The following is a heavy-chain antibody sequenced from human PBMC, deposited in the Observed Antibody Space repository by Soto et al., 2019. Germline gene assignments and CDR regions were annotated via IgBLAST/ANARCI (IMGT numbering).Heavy chain of an antibody. CDR3: ARDLHPHPSYYYGSVPLNAFDI. V-gene: IGHV3-7*01. CDR2: IKQDGSEK. CDR1: GFTFSSYW. Sequence: QTGGSLRLSCAASGFTFSSYWMSWVRQAPGKGLEWVANIKQDGSEKYYVDSVKGRFTISRDNAKNSLYLQMNSLRAEDTAVYYCARDLHPHPSYYYGSVPLNAFDIWGQGTMVTVSS. J-gene: IGHJ3*02. D-gene: IGHD3-10*01.